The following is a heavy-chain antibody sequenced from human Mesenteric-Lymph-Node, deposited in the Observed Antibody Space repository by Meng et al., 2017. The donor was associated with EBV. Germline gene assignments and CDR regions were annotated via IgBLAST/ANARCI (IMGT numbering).Heavy chain of an antibody. CDR2: ISADNGNT. CDR3: ASGNSGINFDY. Sequence: QVRRVQSGAGVKKPGASVTVSCKASGYRFNTYGISWVRQAPGQGLEWMGWISADNGNTIFAQKFQGRVTMTADSSTSTAYMEVTSLTSDDTAVYYCASGNSGINFDYWGQGTLVTVSS. J-gene: IGHJ4*02. D-gene: IGHD4-23*01. CDR1: GYRFNTYG. V-gene: IGHV1-18*01.